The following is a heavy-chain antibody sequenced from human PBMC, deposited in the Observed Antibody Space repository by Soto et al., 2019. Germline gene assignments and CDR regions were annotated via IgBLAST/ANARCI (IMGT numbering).Heavy chain of an antibody. J-gene: IGHJ6*02. CDR3: SLQNGMVIETYYSAVDV. D-gene: IGHD1-26*01. V-gene: IGHV2-26*01. Sequence: QVTLKESGPVLVKPTETLTLTCTASGFSLSNVRMGVSWISQPPGKALEWLAHIFSDDAKSYNSSLKTRLTTYKDTSKSQVVLTMTNRDPVDTSTYYCSLQNGMVIETYYSAVDVWGQGTTVTVSS. CDR1: GFSLSNVRMG. CDR2: IFSDDAK.